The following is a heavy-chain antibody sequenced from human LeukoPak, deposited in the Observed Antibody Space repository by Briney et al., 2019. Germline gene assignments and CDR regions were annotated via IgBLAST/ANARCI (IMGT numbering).Heavy chain of an antibody. CDR3: ARVRDSSGYYYYMDV. V-gene: IGHV4-30-4*08. J-gene: IGHJ6*03. CDR2: IYYSGST. Sequence: SQTLSLTCTVSGGSISSGDYYWSWIRQPPGKGLEWNGYIYYSGSTYYNPSLNSQVTISVDTSKNQFSLKLSSVTAADTAVYYCARVRDSSGYYYYMDVWGKGTTVTVSS. CDR1: GGSISSGDYY. D-gene: IGHD3-22*01.